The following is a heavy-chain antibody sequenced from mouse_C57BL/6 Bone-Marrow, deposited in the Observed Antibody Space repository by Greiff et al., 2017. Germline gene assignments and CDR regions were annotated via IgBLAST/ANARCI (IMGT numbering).Heavy chain of an antibody. V-gene: IGHV8-8*01. CDR1: GFSLSTFGMG. J-gene: IGHJ1*03. Sequence: QVPLKVSGPGILQPSQTLSLTCSSSGFSLSTFGMGVGWLRQPSGKGLVWLAHLLWDDDKYYTPALKSRRTISKDTSKNQVFLKIANVYTADTATYYCARIACSNYGYFEVWGTGTTVTVSS. D-gene: IGHD1-1*01. CDR2: LLWDDDK. CDR3: ARIACSNYGYFEV.